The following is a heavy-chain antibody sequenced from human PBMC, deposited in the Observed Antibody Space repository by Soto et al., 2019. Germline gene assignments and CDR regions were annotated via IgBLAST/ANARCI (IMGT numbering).Heavy chain of an antibody. CDR1: GYTFNNYG. D-gene: IGHD3-10*01. Sequence: ASLKVSCKASGYTFNNYGISWVRQAPGQGLEWMGWINTYNGNTNHAQKLQGRVTMTTDTSTSTAYMELRSLRSDDTAVYYCARGVGSGTYYNQYNWFDPWGQGTLVTVSS. CDR3: ARGVGSGTYYNQYNWFDP. V-gene: IGHV1-18*01. CDR2: INTYNGNT. J-gene: IGHJ5*02.